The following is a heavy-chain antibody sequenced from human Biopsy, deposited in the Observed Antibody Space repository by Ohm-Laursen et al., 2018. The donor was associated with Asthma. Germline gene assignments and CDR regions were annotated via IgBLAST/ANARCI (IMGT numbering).Heavy chain of an antibody. V-gene: IGHV1-69*13. CDR2: LIPVLGTP. Sequence: GATVKISCKASGDSFSNYAISWVRQAPGQGLEWMGGLIPVLGTPDHAQMFEGRVTITADESTSTAYMELSSLTSDDTAVYYCARRNQWLSLSLDFWGQGTLVTVSS. J-gene: IGHJ4*02. CDR3: ARRNQWLSLSLDF. D-gene: IGHD5-12*01. CDR1: GDSFSNYA.